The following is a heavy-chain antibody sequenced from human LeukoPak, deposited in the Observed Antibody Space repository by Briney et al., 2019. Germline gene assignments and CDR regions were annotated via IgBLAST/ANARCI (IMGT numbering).Heavy chain of an antibody. CDR3: ARDLTDYYELDY. Sequence: SETLSLTCTVSGVSIRNSPYYWGWIRQPPGRGLEWIGGIYYSGSTYFIPTLKSRGTISVDTSKNQFSLKLGSVTAADTAVYYCARDLTDYYELDYWGQGALVTVSS. D-gene: IGHD3-22*01. J-gene: IGHJ4*02. CDR2: IYYSGST. V-gene: IGHV4-39*07. CDR1: GVSIRNSPYY.